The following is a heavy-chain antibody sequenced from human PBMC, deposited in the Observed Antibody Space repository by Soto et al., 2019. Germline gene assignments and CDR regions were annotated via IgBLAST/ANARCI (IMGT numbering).Heavy chain of an antibody. D-gene: IGHD5-12*01. CDR1: GGSISSYY. J-gene: IGHJ4*02. V-gene: IGHV4-59*08. CDR2: IYNSGST. Sequence: PSETLSLTCTVSGGSISSYYWSWIRQPPGKGLEWIGYIYNSGSTNYNPSLKSRVTISVDTSKNQFSLKLSSVTAADTAVYYCARSHIVPRLFMYPYDYWGQGTRVTVSS. CDR3: ARSHIVPRLFMYPYDY.